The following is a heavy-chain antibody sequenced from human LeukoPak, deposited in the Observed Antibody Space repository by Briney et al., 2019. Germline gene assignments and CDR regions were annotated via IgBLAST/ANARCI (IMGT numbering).Heavy chain of an antibody. CDR1: GYSFTSYW. CDR2: IYPGDSDT. D-gene: IGHD2-15*01. Sequence: GESLKISCKGSGYSFTSYWIGWVRQMPGKGLEWMGVIYPGDSDTRYSPSFQGQVTISADKSISTAYLQWSSLKASDTAMYYCARLGYLYYYYMDVWGKGTTVTVSS. J-gene: IGHJ6*03. CDR3: ARLGYLYYYYMDV. V-gene: IGHV5-51*03.